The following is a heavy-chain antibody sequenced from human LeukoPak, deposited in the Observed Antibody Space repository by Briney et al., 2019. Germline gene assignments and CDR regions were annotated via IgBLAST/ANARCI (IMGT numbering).Heavy chain of an antibody. CDR3: ARNWCDCNCSCMDY. CDR2: IKHDGSEK. Sequence: GGSLRLSCAASGFTFSSYWMNWVRQAPGKGLEWVANIKHDGSEKYYVDSVKGRFTISRDNAKNTLYLQMNSLRAEDTAVYYCARNWCDCNCSCMDYWGQGTLVTVSS. D-gene: IGHD2/OR15-2a*01. CDR1: GFTFSSYW. V-gene: IGHV3-7*01. J-gene: IGHJ4*02.